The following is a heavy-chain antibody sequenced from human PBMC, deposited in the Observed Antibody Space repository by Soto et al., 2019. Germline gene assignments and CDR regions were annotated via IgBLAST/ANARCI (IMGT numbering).Heavy chain of an antibody. CDR2: ISGSGGST. D-gene: IGHD3-16*01. CDR1: GFTFSTYA. CDR3: AKGSWRSRWVWDNYDY. Sequence: EVQLLESGGGLVQPGGSLRLSCAASGFTFSTYAMSWVRQAPGKGLEWVSAISGSGGSTYYADSVKGRFTISRDNSKNTLYLQMNNLRAEDTDVYYCAKGSWRSRWVWDNYDYLGQGTLVTVSS. J-gene: IGHJ4*02. V-gene: IGHV3-23*01.